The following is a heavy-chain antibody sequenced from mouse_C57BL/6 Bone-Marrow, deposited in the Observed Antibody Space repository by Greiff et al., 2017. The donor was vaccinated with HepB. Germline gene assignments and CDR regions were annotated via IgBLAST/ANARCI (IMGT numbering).Heavy chain of an antibody. D-gene: IGHD2-1*01. CDR3: TGLPYGNYEGYYAMDY. Sequence: EVKLVESGGGLVQPGGSMKLSCVASGFTFSNYWMNWVRQSPEKGLEWVAQIRLKSDNYATHYAESVKGRFTISRDDSKSSVYLQMNNLRAEDTGIYYCTGLPYGNYEGYYAMDYWGQGTSVTVSS. V-gene: IGHV6-3*01. CDR1: GFTFSNYW. CDR2: IRLKSDNYAT. J-gene: IGHJ4*01.